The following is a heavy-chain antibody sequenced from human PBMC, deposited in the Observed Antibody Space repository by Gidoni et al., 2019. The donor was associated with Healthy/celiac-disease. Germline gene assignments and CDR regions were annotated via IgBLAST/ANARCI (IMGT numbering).Heavy chain of an antibody. CDR3: ARQEWLRWDAFDI. Sequence: QLQLQESGPGLVKPSETLSLTCTVSGGSISSSSYYWGWIRQPPGKGLEWIGSIYYSGSTYYNPSLKSRVTISVDTSKNQFSLKLSSVTAADTAVYYCARQEWLRWDAFDIWGQGTMVTVSS. D-gene: IGHD5-12*01. CDR2: IYYSGST. J-gene: IGHJ3*02. CDR1: GGSISSSSYY. V-gene: IGHV4-39*01.